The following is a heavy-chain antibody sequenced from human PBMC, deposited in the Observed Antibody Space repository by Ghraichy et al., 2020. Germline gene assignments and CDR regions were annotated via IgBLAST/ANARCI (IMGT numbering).Heavy chain of an antibody. CDR3: ARDCDRTGWYNYRYYGMDV. CDR2: ISNDGSKE. CDR1: GFTFSNYD. D-gene: IGHD6-19*01. Sequence: GESLNISCVASGFTFSNYDMYWVRQAPGKGLEWVAVISNDGSKEYYVDSVKGRFSISRDNSKNTLYLQLSSLRAEDTAVYYCARDCDRTGWYNYRYYGMDVWGQGTTVTVSS. V-gene: IGHV3-30*03. J-gene: IGHJ6*02.